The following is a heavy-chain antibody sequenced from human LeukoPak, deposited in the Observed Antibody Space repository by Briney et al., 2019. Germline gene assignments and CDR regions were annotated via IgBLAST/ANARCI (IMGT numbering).Heavy chain of an antibody. CDR2: IFHSGST. CDR3: ARSPVLYSSGYYLWYFDY. CDR1: GGSISSTGYY. Sequence: SETLSLTCSISGGSISSTGYYWAWIRQPPGKGLEWIGNIFHSGSTYYDPSLKTYNPSLNSRVTISVDTSRNQFSLKLSSVTAADTAVYYCARSPVLYSSGYYLWYFDYWAREPWSPSPQ. D-gene: IGHD3-22*01. V-gene: IGHV4-39*07. J-gene: IGHJ4*02.